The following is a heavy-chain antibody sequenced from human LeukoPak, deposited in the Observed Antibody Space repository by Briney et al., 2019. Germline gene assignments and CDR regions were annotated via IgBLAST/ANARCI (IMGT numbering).Heavy chain of an antibody. J-gene: IGHJ5*02. D-gene: IGHD6-13*01. CDR3: ARGRYSSSWQTFDP. CDR2: IYYSGST. CDR1: GGSISSYY. V-gene: IGHV4-59*01. Sequence: SETLSLTCTVSGGSISSYYWSWIRQPPGKGLEWIGYIYYSGSTNYNPSLKSRVTISVDTSKNQFSLKLSSVTAADTAVYYCARGRYSSSWQTFDPWGQGTLVTVSS.